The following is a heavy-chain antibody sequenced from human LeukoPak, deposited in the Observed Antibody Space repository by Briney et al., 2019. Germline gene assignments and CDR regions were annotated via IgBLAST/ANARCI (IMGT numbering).Heavy chain of an antibody. Sequence: SETLSLTCTVSGGSISSSSYYWGWIRQPPGKGLEWIGSIYYSGSTYYNPSLKSRVTISVDTSKNQFSLKLSSVTAADTAVYYCAREGWEYISTLWYYYYMDVWGKGTTVTVSS. CDR1: GGSISSSSYY. V-gene: IGHV4-39*07. CDR2: IYYSGST. D-gene: IGHD1-26*01. J-gene: IGHJ6*03. CDR3: AREGWEYISTLWYYYYMDV.